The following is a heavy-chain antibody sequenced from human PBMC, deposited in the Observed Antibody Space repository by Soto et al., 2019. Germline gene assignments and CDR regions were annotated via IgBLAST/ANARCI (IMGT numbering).Heavy chain of an antibody. J-gene: IGHJ6*02. V-gene: IGHV1-2*04. CDR2: INPNSGGT. CDR3: ARESDHYDVLTGVYYYHVIDV. CDR1: AYTFTGYY. Sequence: ASVKVSCKASAYTFTGYYIHWVRQAPGQGLEWMGWINPNSGGTSYAQKFRGWVTMTRDTSISTAYMELSSLRSDDTAVYYCARESDHYDVLTGVYYYHVIDVWGQGTPVTVSS. D-gene: IGHD3-9*01.